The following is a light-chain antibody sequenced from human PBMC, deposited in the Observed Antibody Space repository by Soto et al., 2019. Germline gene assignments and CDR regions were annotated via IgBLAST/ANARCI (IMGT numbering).Light chain of an antibody. V-gene: IGKV1-5*03. CDR3: QQYSDYSRT. CDR2: KAS. J-gene: IGKJ1*01. Sequence: DIQMTQSPSTLSASVGDRVTITCRASQSISSWLAWYQQRPGKAPTLLIYKASSLESGVPSRFSGSGSGTEFTLTVSSLQPDDFATYYCQQYSDYSRTFGQGTKVEIK. CDR1: QSISSW.